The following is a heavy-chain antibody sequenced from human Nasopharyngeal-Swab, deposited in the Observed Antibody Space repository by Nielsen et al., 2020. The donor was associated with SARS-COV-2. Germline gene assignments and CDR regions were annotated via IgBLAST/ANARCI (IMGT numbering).Heavy chain of an antibody. CDR1: GYTLTELS. J-gene: IGHJ3*02. CDR2: FDPEDGET. V-gene: IGHV1-24*01. D-gene: IGHD3-22*01. CDR3: ARGHYYDSSGSFAFDI. Sequence: ASVKVSCKGSGYTLTELSMHWVRQAPGKGLEWMGGFDPEDGETIYAQKFQGRVTMTEDTSTDTAYMELSSLRSEDTAVYYRARGHYYDSSGSFAFDIWGQGTMVTVSS.